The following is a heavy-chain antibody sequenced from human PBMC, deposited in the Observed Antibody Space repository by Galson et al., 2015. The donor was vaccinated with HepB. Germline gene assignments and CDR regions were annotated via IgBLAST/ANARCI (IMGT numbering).Heavy chain of an antibody. D-gene: IGHD6-19*01. V-gene: IGHV4-34*01. J-gene: IGHJ4*02. CDR2: INHSGST. CDR3: AGYSSGWASFNY. Sequence: SETLSLTCAVYGGSFSGCYWSWIRQPPGKGLEWIGEINHSGSTNYNPSLKSRVSISVDTSKNQFSLKLGSVTAADTAVYYCAGYSSGWASFNYWGQGSLVTVSS. CDR1: GGSFSGCY.